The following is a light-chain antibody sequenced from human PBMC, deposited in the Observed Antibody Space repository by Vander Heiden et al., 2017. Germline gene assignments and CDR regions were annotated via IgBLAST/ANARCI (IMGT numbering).Light chain of an antibody. CDR3: QQYGSSTIA. V-gene: IGKV3-20*01. J-gene: IGKJ5*01. Sequence: EIVLTQSPGTLSLSPGERGTLSCRASQSVSSRYLPWYQQKPEPGQAPRLLIYGASSRATGIPDRFSGSGSGTDFTLTINRLEPEDFAVYYCQQYGSSTIAFGQGTRLEIK. CDR1: QSVSSRY. CDR2: GAS.